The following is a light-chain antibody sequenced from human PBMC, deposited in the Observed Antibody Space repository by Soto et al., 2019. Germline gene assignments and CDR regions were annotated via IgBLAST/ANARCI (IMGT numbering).Light chain of an antibody. J-gene: IGLJ2*01. V-gene: IGLV2-14*01. CDR1: SSDVGGYDY. Sequence: QSALTQPASVAGSPGQSITISCTGSSSDVGGYDYVSWYQQHPGKAPKLIIYDVTNRPSGVSNRFSGSKSGNTASLTISGPQAGGGCDYYCITYRTGPVVVVFGGGTKLPAL. CDR3: ITYRTGPVVVV. CDR2: DVT.